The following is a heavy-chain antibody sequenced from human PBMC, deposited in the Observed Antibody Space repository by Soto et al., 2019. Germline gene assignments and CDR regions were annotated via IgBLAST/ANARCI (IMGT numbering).Heavy chain of an antibody. Sequence: PWGSLRLSCAASGFTFSSYAMSWVRQAPGKGLEWVSAISGSGGSTYYADSVKGRFTISRDNSKNTLYLQMNSLRAEDTAVYYCAKAGSSGSPSPYYYYCGMDVRGKGTTVTVSS. CDR1: GFTFSSYA. J-gene: IGHJ6*04. CDR2: ISGSGGST. D-gene: IGHD1-26*01. CDR3: AKAGSSGSPSPYYYYCGMDV. V-gene: IGHV3-23*01.